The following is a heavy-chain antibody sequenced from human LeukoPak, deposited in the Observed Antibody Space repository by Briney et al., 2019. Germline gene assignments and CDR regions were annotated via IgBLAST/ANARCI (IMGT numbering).Heavy chain of an antibody. V-gene: IGHV3-7*01. Sequence: GGSLRLSCAASGFTFSSYWMSWVRQAPGKGLELVANIKQDGSEKYYVDSVKGRFTISRDNAKNSLYLQMNSLRAEDTAVYYCARTRYGSGSYYNAFDVWGQGTTVTVSS. CDR2: IKQDGSEK. J-gene: IGHJ6*02. CDR3: ARTRYGSGSYYNAFDV. D-gene: IGHD3-10*01. CDR1: GFTFSSYW.